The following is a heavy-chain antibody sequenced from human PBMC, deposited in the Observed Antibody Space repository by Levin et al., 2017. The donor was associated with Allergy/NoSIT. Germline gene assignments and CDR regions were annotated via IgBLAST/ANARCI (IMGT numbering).Heavy chain of an antibody. J-gene: IGHJ4*02. D-gene: IGHD4-11*01. CDR3: TTYSHDSNNIYYFDY. V-gene: IGHV3-15*04. CDR1: EFTVNNAW. CDR2: IESKTDGGTI. Sequence: ESLKISCAASEFTVNNAWMSWVRQAPGKGLEWVGRIESKTDGGTIDYAAPVKGRFTISRDDSKTTLYLQMNSLKTEDTAVYYCTTYSHDSNNIYYFDYWGQGTLVTVSS.